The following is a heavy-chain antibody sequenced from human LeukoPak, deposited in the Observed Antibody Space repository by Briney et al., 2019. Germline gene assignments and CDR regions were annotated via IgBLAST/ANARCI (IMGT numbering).Heavy chain of an antibody. CDR3: ARVGSYSSSSCDY. Sequence: PGGSLRLSFAASGFTFDDYAMHWVRQAPGKGLEWVSGISWNSGSIGYADSVKGRFTISRDNAKNSLYLQMNSLRAEDTAVYYCARVGSYSSSSCDYWGQGTLVTVSS. D-gene: IGHD6-6*01. V-gene: IGHV3-9*01. CDR2: ISWNSGSI. J-gene: IGHJ4*02. CDR1: GFTFDDYA.